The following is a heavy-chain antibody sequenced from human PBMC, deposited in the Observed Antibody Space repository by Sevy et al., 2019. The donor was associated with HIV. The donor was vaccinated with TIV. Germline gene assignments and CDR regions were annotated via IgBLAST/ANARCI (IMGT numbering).Heavy chain of an antibody. Sequence: SETLSLTCTVSGGSISSYYWSWIRQPPGKGLEWIGYIYYSGSTNYNPSLKSRVTISVDTSKNQYSLKLSSVTAEDTAVYYCARDLYYYDSSGYPYYYYYYGMDVWGQGTTVTVSS. V-gene: IGHV4-59*01. CDR3: ARDLYYYDSSGYPYYYYYYGMDV. D-gene: IGHD3-22*01. CDR1: GGSISSYY. CDR2: IYYSGST. J-gene: IGHJ6*02.